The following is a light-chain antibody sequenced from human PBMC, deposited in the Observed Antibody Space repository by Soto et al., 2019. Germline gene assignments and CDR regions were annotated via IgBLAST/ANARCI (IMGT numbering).Light chain of an antibody. Sequence: IQMTQSPSSLSASVGERVTITCRARQNIRNYLNWYQQKPGDAPKLLIYAASTLQGAVRSRFSGSGAGTDVTLTISSLQPEDCATYHCQQGHSTPYTFGQGTRLEI. J-gene: IGKJ2*01. CDR1: QNIRNY. CDR3: QQGHSTPYT. V-gene: IGKV1-39*01. CDR2: AAS.